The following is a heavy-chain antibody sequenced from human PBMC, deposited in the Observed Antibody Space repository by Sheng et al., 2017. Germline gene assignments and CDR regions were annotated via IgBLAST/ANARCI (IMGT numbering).Heavy chain of an antibody. CDR2: IYYSGSA. CDR1: GGSISSYY. J-gene: IGHJ3*02. D-gene: IGHD3-10*01. Sequence: QVQLQESGPGLVKPSETLSLTCTVSGGSISSYYWSWIRQPPGKGLEWIGYIYYSGSANYNPSLKSRVTISVDTSKNQFSLKLSSVTAADTAVYYCARMNLVRGVKYAFDIWGQGTMVTVSS. V-gene: IGHV4-59*01. CDR3: ARMNLVRGVKYAFDI.